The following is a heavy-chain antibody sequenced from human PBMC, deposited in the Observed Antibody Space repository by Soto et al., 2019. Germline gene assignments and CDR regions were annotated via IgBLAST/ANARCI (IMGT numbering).Heavy chain of an antibody. CDR3: ARFVSDSSSFFDP. J-gene: IGHJ5*02. D-gene: IGHD6-13*01. CDR1: GGSISSGGYY. CDR2: IYSSGST. V-gene: IGHV4-31*03. Sequence: QVQLQESGPGLVKPSQTLSLTCTVSGGSISSGGYYWSWIRQHPGKGLEGIGYIYSSGSTYYNPSLKSRVTXAXDXXKNQSSLKLSSVTAADTAVYSCARFVSDSSSFFDPWGQGTLVTVSS.